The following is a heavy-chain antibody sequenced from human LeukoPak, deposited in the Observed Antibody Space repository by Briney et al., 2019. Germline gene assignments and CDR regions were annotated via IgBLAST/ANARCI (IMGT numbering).Heavy chain of an antibody. D-gene: IGHD2-15*01. CDR1: GYSFTSYW. Sequence: GESLKISCKGSGYSFTSYWIGWVRQMPGKGLEWMGIIYPGDSDTRYSPSFQGQVTISANKSISTAYLQWSSLKASDTAMYYCASSPSVYCSGGSCSPFDYWGQGTLVTVSS. CDR3: ASSPSVYCSGGSCSPFDY. V-gene: IGHV5-51*01. CDR2: IYPGDSDT. J-gene: IGHJ4*02.